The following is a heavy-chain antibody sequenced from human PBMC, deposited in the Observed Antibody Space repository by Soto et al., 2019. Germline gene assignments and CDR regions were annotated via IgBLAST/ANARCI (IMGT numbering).Heavy chain of an antibody. CDR1: GFTVSSYV. V-gene: IGHV3-30*04. CDR3: AREDESSGDAGTFQH. J-gene: IGHJ1*01. CDR2: MSHDGSK. Sequence: QVQLVESGGDVVQPGRSLRLSCAASGFTVSSYVLHWVRQAPDKGLEWVALMSHDGSKQYADSVKDRFTISRDNSKNKLNLEMNSLRPEDTAVYYCAREDESSGDAGTFQHWGQGTLVTVSP. D-gene: IGHD3-22*01.